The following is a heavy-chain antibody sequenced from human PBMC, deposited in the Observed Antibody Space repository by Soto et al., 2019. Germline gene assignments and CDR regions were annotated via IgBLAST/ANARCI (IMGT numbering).Heavy chain of an antibody. V-gene: IGHV3-30*04. CDR3: ASTSKGYNWNDAFDI. D-gene: IGHD1-20*01. CDR1: GFTFSSYA. CDR2: ISYDGSNK. J-gene: IGHJ3*02. Sequence: GGSLRLSCAASGFTFSSYAMHWVRQAPGKGLEWVAVISYDGSNKYYADSVKGRFTISRDNSKNTLYLQMNSLRAEDTAGYYCASTSKGYNWNDAFDIWGQGTMVTVSS.